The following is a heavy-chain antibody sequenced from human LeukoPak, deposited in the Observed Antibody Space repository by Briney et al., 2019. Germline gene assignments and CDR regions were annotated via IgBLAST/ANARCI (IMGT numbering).Heavy chain of an antibody. D-gene: IGHD2-21*02. Sequence: PSETLSLTCTVSGGSISSGGYSWSWIRQHPGKGLEWIGYIYYSGSTYYNPSLKSRVTISVDTSKNQFSLKLSSVTAADTAVYYCARGVVSCNGGDCSYGMDVWGQGTTVTVSS. CDR2: IYYSGST. CDR3: ARGVVSCNGGDCSYGMDV. CDR1: GGSISSGGYS. J-gene: IGHJ6*02. V-gene: IGHV4-31*03.